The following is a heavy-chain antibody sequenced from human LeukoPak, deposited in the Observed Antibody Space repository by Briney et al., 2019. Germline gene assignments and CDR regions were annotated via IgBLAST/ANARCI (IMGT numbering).Heavy chain of an antibody. Sequence: VGSLRLSCAVSGFTVSSKYMSWVRQAAGKGLEWVSVFYVGGSTYYADSVRGRFTISRDDSKNTLYLQMNSLRAEDTAVYYCARGEGYNFFDYWGQGTLGTVSS. V-gene: IGHV3-66*01. CDR2: FYVGGST. D-gene: IGHD5-24*01. J-gene: IGHJ4*02. CDR3: ARGEGYNFFDY. CDR1: GFTVSSKY.